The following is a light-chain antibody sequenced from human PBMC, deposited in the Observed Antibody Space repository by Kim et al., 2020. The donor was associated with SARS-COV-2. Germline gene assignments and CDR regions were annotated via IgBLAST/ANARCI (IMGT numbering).Light chain of an antibody. CDR3: AAWDDSLSGVV. V-gene: IGLV1-47*01. CDR2: RNY. J-gene: IGLJ2*01. CDR1: GSNIGSNS. Sequence: QSVLTQPPSASGTPGQRVTISCSGSGSNIGSNSVYWYQHLPGTAPKLLIYRNYQRPSGVPDRFSGSKSGTSASLAISGLRSEDEADYYCAAWDDSLSGVVFGGGTQLTVL.